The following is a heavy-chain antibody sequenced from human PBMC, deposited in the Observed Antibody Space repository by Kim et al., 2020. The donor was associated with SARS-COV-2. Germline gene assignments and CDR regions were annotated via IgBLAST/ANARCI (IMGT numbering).Heavy chain of an antibody. Sequence: GGSLRLSCAASGFTFSSYAMHWVRQAPGKGLEWVAVIWYDGSNKYYADSVKGRFTISRDNSKNTLYLQMNSLRAEDTAVYYCAKVLASSTPKRSDQKQLVEAFDIWGQGTMVTVSS. CDR2: IWYDGSNK. J-gene: IGHJ3*02. V-gene: IGHV3-33*06. CDR1: GFTFSSYA. D-gene: IGHD6-13*01. CDR3: AKVLASSTPKRSDQKQLVEAFDI.